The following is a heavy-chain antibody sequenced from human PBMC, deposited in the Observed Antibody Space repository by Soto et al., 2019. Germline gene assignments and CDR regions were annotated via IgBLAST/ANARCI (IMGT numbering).Heavy chain of an antibody. CDR1: GYNFATYW. D-gene: IGHD4-17*01. Sequence: GESLKISCKGSGYNFATYWIAWVRQMPGKGLEYMGIIYPGDSDTRYSPSFQGQVTFSADKSISTAYLQWSSLKASDTAMYYCARHGFYGDYASNYFDPWGQGTLVTVSS. J-gene: IGHJ5*02. CDR3: ARHGFYGDYASNYFDP. V-gene: IGHV5-51*01. CDR2: IYPGDSDT.